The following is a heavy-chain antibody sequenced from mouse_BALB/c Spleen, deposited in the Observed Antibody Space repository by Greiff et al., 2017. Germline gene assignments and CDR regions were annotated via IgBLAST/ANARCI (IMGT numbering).Heavy chain of an antibody. V-gene: IGHV1-14*01. CDR1: GYTFTSYV. J-gene: IGHJ2*01. Sequence: VQLQQSGPELVKPGASVKMSCKASGYTFTSYVMHWVKQKPGQGLEWIGYINPYNDGTKYNEKFKGKATLTSDKSSSTAYMELSSLTSEDSAVYYCARGGGIIYYGYDDGSWFAYWGQGTTLTVSS. D-gene: IGHD2-2*01. CDR3: ARGGGIIYYGYDDGSWFAY. CDR2: INPYNDGT.